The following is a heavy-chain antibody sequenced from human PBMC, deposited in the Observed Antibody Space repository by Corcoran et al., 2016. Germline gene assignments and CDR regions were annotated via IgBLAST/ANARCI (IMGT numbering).Heavy chain of an antibody. Sequence: QVQLVQSGAEVKKPVASVKVSCKASGYTFTGYYMHWVRQAPGHGLEWMGWINPNSGGTNYAQKFQGRVTMTREPSISTAYRELSRLRSEDTAVYYCARACVRITMVRGESVGWFDPWGQGTLFTVSS. CDR3: ARACVRITMVRGESVGWFDP. D-gene: IGHD3-10*01. CDR1: GYTFTGYY. CDR2: INPNSGGT. J-gene: IGHJ5*02. V-gene: IGHV1-2*02.